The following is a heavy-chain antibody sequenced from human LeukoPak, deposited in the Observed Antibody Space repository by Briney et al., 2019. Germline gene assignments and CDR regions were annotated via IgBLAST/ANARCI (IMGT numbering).Heavy chain of an antibody. J-gene: IGHJ4*02. CDR1: VCTVSSYA. V-gene: IGHV1-69*06. D-gene: IGHD5-18*01. CDR3: ASREIQLWSGFDY. Sequence: SVKLSCTASVCTVSSYAISWVRQPPGPGLGWMGGIIPIFGTANHAQKFQGRVTITADKSTSPAYMELSSLRSEDTAVYYCASREIQLWSGFDYWGEGTLVTVSS. CDR2: IIPIFGTA.